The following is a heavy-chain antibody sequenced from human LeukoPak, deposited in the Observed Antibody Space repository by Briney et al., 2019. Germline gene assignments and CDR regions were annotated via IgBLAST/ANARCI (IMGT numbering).Heavy chain of an antibody. CDR3: ARDFRGTTIFGVVIPDAFDI. D-gene: IGHD3-3*01. CDR2: IYTSGST. Sequence: SETLSLTCTVSGGSISSYYWSWIRQPAGKGLEWIRRIYTSGSTNYSPSLKSRVTMSVDTSKNQFSLKLSSVTAADTAVYYCARDFRGTTIFGVVIPDAFDIWGQGTMVTVSS. V-gene: IGHV4-4*07. CDR1: GGSISSYY. J-gene: IGHJ3*02.